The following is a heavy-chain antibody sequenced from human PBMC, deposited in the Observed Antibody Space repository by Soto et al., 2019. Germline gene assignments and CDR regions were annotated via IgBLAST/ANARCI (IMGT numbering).Heavy chain of an antibody. CDR1: GGSISSGGYY. CDR2: IYYSGST. CDR3: AREGYYGDYYYYYYMDV. J-gene: IGHJ6*03. V-gene: IGHV4-31*03. Sequence: NPSETLSLTCTVSGGSISSGGYYWSWIRQHPGKGLEWIGYIYYSGSTYYNPSLKSRVTISVDTSKNQFSLKLSSVTAADTAVYYCAREGYYGDYYYYYYMDVWGKGTTVTVSS. D-gene: IGHD4-17*01.